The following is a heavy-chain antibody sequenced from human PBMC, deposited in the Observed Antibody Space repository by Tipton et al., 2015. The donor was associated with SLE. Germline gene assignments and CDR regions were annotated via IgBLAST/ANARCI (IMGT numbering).Heavy chain of an antibody. CDR3: ARETTPPHVDIVATMRALDY. V-gene: IGHV3-21*03. Sequence: SLRLSCAASGFTFSSYSMNWVRQAPGKGLEWVSSISSSSSYIYYADSVKGRFTISRDNAKNSLYLQMNSLRAEDTAVYYCARETTPPHVDIVATMRALDYWGQGTLVTVSS. CDR1: GFTFSSYS. CDR2: ISSSSSYI. J-gene: IGHJ4*02. D-gene: IGHD5-12*01.